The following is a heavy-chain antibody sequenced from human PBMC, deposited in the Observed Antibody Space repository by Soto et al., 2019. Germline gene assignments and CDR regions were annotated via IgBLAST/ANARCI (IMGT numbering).Heavy chain of an antibody. CDR2: IYHSGST. J-gene: IGHJ4*02. Sequence: SETLSLTCAVSSGSISSSNWWSWVRQPPGKGLEWIGEIYHSGSTNYNPSLKSRVTILADTSKNHFSLKLSSVTAADTAVYYCARSRDTAMVYFDFWGQGTLVTVSS. V-gene: IGHV4-4*02. D-gene: IGHD5-18*01. CDR3: ARSRDTAMVYFDF. CDR1: SGSISSSNW.